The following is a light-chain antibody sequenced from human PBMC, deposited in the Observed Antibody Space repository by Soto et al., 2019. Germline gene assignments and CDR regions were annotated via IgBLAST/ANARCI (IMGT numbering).Light chain of an antibody. J-gene: IGKJ5*01. CDR1: QSVSSN. V-gene: IGKV3-15*01. CDR3: QQYNNWPPTT. CDR2: GAS. Sequence: EIVMTQSPATLSVSPGERATLSCRASQSVSSNLAWYQQQPGQAPRLLIYGASTSATGIPARFSGSGSGTEFTLTISTLQSADFAVYYCQQYNNWPPTTFGQGTRLEIK.